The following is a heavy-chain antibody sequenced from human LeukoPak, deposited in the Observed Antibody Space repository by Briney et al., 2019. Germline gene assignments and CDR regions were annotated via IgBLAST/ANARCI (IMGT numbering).Heavy chain of an antibody. Sequence: SETLSLTCAVYGGSFSGYYWSWIRQPPGKGLGWIGEINHSGSTNYNPSLKSRVTISVDTSKNQFSLKLSSVTAADTAVYYCARSYGGNEFGYWGQGTLVTVSS. D-gene: IGHD4-23*01. V-gene: IGHV4-34*01. J-gene: IGHJ4*02. CDR2: INHSGST. CDR1: GGSFSGYY. CDR3: ARSYGGNEFGY.